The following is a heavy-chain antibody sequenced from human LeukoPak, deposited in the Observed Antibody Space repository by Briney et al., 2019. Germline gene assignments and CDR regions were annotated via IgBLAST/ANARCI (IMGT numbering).Heavy chain of an antibody. V-gene: IGHV3-48*03. Sequence: PGGSLRLSCVASGFSFSHYDINWVRLAPGKGLEWVSYIHSGGNTIYYADSVKGRFTISRDNAKNFLYLQMNSLRAEDTALYYCARDRFRVPIDHWGQGTLVTVSS. D-gene: IGHD5/OR15-5a*01. CDR2: IHSGGNTI. J-gene: IGHJ4*02. CDR1: GFSFSHYD. CDR3: ARDRFRVPIDH.